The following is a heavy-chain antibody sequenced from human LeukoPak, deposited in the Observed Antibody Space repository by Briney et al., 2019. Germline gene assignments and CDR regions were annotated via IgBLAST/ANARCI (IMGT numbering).Heavy chain of an antibody. CDR3: ARGRVRGTFDY. V-gene: IGHV4-4*07. CDR1: GGSISRYY. D-gene: IGHD1-7*01. CDR2: IYTSGST. Sequence: PSETLSLTCAVSGGSISRYYWSWIRQPAGKGLEWIGRIYTSGSTNYNPSLKSRVTMSVDTSKNQFSLKLSSVTAADTAVYYCARGRVRGTFDYWGQGTLVTVSS. J-gene: IGHJ4*02.